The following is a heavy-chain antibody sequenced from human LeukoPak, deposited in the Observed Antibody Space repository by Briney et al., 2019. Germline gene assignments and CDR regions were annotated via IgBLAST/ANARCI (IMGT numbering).Heavy chain of an antibody. CDR1: GGSISSGSYY. J-gene: IGHJ5*02. V-gene: IGHV4-61*02. Sequence: PSETLSLTCTVSGGSISSGSYYWSWIRQPAGKGLEWIGRIYTSGSTNYNPPLKSRVTISVDTSKNQFSLKLSSVTAADTAVYYCATKAETYKAWFDPWGQGTLVTVSS. CDR3: ATKAETYKAWFDP. CDR2: IYTSGST. D-gene: IGHD1-1*01.